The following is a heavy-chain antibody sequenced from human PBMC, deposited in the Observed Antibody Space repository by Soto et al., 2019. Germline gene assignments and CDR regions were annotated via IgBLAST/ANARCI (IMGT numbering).Heavy chain of an antibody. CDR1: GFTFSSYW. CDR3: VTSGWYNGFDY. J-gene: IGHJ4*02. CDR2: IKQDGSEK. V-gene: IGHV3-7*03. D-gene: IGHD6-19*01. Sequence: PGGSLRLSCAASGFTFSSYWMSWVRQAPGKGLEWVANIKQDGSEKYYVDSVKGRFTISRDNAKNSLYLQMNSLRAEDTAVYYCVTSGWYNGFDYWGQGTLVTVYS.